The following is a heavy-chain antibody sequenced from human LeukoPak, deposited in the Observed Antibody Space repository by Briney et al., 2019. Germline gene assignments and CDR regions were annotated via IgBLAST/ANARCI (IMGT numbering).Heavy chain of an antibody. D-gene: IGHD3-22*01. Sequence: ASVKVSCKASGYTFSSYGLSWVRQAPGQGLEWMGWISGFSGNTNYAQKFRGRVTMTTDTSTTTAYMELRSLNSDDTAVYYCARDFFSYDGTENNYEDTFDIWGQGTMVTVSS. J-gene: IGHJ3*02. CDR2: ISGFSGNT. V-gene: IGHV1-18*01. CDR3: ARDFFSYDGTENNYEDTFDI. CDR1: GYTFSSYG.